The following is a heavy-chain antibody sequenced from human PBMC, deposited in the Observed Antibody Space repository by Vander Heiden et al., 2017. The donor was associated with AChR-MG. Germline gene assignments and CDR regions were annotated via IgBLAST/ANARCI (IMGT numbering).Heavy chain of an antibody. CDR3: AKGRFGELLFPHEHFDY. D-gene: IGHD3-10*01. CDR2: ISGSGGST. J-gene: IGHJ4*02. CDR1: GFPFTSYA. Sequence: EVQLLESGGGLVPPGGSLRLSCAASGFPFTSYAMSGVRQAPGKGLEWVSAISGSGGSTYYADSVKGRFTISRDNSKNTLYLQMNSLRAEDTAVYYCAKGRFGELLFPHEHFDYWGQGTRVTVSS. V-gene: IGHV3-23*01.